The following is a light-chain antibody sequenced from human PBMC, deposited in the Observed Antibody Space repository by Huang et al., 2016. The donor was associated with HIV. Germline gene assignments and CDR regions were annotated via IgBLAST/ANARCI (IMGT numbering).Light chain of an antibody. J-gene: IGKJ3*01. V-gene: IGKV1-39*01. CDR3: QQYFTTPRVT. Sequence: DIRMTQAPSSLSASAGDRVTITCRASQGIDNSLNWYQQKPGKAPKLLVYSTTTLQNGFPSRFIGRGSGTVFTLTITSLQPEDCATYSCQQYFTTPRVTFGPGTKVEI. CDR1: QGIDNS. CDR2: STT.